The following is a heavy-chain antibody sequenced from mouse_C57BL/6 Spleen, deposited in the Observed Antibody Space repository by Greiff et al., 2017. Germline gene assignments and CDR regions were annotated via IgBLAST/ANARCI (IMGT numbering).Heavy chain of an antibody. D-gene: IGHD2-5*01. CDR1: GFSLTSYG. V-gene: IGHV2-2*01. Sequence: VQVVESGPGLVQPSQSLSITCTVSGFSLTSYGVHWVRQSPGKGLEWLGVIWSGGSTDYNAAFISRLSISKDNSKSQVFFKMNSLQADDTAIYYCARMAYYSNYGAMDYWGQGTSVTVSS. CDR2: IWSGGST. CDR3: ARMAYYSNYGAMDY. J-gene: IGHJ4*01.